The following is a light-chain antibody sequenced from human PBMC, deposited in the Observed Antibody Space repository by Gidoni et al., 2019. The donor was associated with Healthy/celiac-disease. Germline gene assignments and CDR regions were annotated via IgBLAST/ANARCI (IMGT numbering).Light chain of an antibody. CDR3: QQYYSTPYT. Sequence: VSLGERATINCQSSQSVLYSSNNKNYLAWYQQKPGQPPKLLIYWASTRESGVPDRFSGSGSGTDFTLTISSLQAEDVAVYYCQQYYSTPYTFGQGTKLEIK. V-gene: IGKV4-1*01. CDR1: QSVLYSSNNKNY. CDR2: WAS. J-gene: IGKJ2*01.